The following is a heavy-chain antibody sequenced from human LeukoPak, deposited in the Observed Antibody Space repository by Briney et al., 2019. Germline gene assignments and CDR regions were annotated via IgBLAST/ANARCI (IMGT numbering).Heavy chain of an antibody. CDR1: GGSISSSY. J-gene: IGHJ4*02. D-gene: IGHD2-21*01. CDR3: ARGGLWWFDY. V-gene: IGHV4-59*01. CDR2: IYDSGNT. Sequence: PSETLSLTCTASGGSISSSYWSWIRQPPGKELEWIGYIYDSGNTNYNPSLKSRVTISVDTSKNQFSLKLSSVTAADTAVYYCARGGLWWFDYWGQGTLVTVSS.